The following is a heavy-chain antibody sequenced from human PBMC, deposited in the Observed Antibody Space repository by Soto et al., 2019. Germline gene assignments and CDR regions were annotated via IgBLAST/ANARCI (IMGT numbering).Heavy chain of an antibody. CDR2: ISWNSGRK. J-gene: IGHJ4*02. V-gene: IGHV3-9*01. CDR1: GFTFDDYA. Sequence: GGSLRLSCAASGFTFDDYAMNWVRQAPGKGLEWVSGISWNSGRKDYADFVKGRFTISRDNAKNSLYLQMNSLRADDTALYYCAKDMGLVPAALPGFDYWGQGTLVTVSS. D-gene: IGHD2-2*01. CDR3: AKDMGLVPAALPGFDY.